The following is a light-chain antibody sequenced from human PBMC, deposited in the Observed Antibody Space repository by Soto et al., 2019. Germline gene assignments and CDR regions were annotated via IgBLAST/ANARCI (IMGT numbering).Light chain of an antibody. J-gene: IGLJ2*01. CDR1: SSDVGGYNY. CDR2: EVS. Sequence: QSALTQPPSASGSPGQSVTISCTGTSSDVGGYNYVSWYQQHPGKAPKLMIYEVSKRRSGVPDRFSGSKSGNTASLTVSGLQAEDEADYYCSSYAGSTHVVFGGGTKLTVL. V-gene: IGLV2-8*01. CDR3: SSYAGSTHVV.